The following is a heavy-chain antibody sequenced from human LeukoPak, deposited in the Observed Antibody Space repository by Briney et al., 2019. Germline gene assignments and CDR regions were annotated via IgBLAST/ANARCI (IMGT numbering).Heavy chain of an antibody. J-gene: IGHJ3*02. CDR3: ARHSQWGLVPWTFDI. CDR2: IFHSGST. Sequence: PSETLSLTCAVSSYSISSDYFWGWIRQPPGQGLEWIGTIFHSGSTHYNPSLVSRVSMSVDTSKNQFSLKLYSVTAADTAVYSCARHSQWGLVPWTFDIWGRGTMVTVSS. D-gene: IGHD2-21*01. CDR1: SYSISSDYF. V-gene: IGHV4-38-2*01.